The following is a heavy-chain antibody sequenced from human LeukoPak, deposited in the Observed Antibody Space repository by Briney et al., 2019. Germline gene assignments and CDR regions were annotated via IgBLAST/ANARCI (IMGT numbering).Heavy chain of an antibody. J-gene: IGHJ5*02. V-gene: IGHV4-30-2*01. Sequence: SQTLSLTCTVSGGSISSGGYYWSWIRQPPGKGLEWIGYIYHSGSTYYNPSLKSRVTISVDRSKNQFSLKLSSVTAADTAVYYCARDAENTNNHYYHPPAGGFDPWGQGTLVTVSS. CDR3: ARDAENTNNHYYHPPAGGFDP. D-gene: IGHD2-8*01. CDR1: GGSISSGGYY. CDR2: IYHSGST.